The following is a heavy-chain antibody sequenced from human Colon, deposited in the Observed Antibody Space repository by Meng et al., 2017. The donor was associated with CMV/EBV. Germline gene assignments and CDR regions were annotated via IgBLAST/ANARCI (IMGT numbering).Heavy chain of an antibody. CDR1: GHSVTSYD. J-gene: IGHJ5*02. V-gene: IGHV4-59*02. D-gene: IGHD6-13*01. Sequence: SGHSVTSYDWSWVRQAPGQGLEWIGTISYAGSTNYHPSFKSRVTMSVDTSKNNFSLRLTSMTAADTAIYYCARESRGTSWYTWFDPWGQGTLVTVSS. CDR3: ARESRGTSWYTWFDP. CDR2: ISYAGST.